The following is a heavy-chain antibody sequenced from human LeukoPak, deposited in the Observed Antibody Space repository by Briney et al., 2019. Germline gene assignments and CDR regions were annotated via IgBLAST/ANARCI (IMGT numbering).Heavy chain of an antibody. V-gene: IGHV3-33*01. D-gene: IGHD6-13*01. CDR1: GFTFSNYG. Sequence: GRSLRLSCAASGFTFSNYGMRWVRRAPGKGLEWVALIWYDGSNKYYADSVKGRFTISRDNSKNTLYLQMNSLRAEDTAVYYCASQSSSWYIAYWGQGTLVTVSS. CDR2: IWYDGSNK. J-gene: IGHJ4*02. CDR3: ASQSSSWYIAY.